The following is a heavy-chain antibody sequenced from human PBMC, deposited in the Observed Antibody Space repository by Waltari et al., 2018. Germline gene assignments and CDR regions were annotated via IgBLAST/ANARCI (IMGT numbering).Heavy chain of an antibody. J-gene: IGHJ6*02. Sequence: EVQLLESGGGLVQPGGSLRLSCAASGFTFSSYAMSWVRQAPGKGLEWVSAISGSGGSTYYADSVKGRFTISRDNSKNTLYLQMNSLRAEDTAVYYCARIYGGKPPYYYYGMDVWGQGTTVTVSS. V-gene: IGHV3-23*01. CDR2: ISGSGGST. CDR3: ARIYGGKPPYYYYGMDV. CDR1: GFTFSSYA. D-gene: IGHD2-15*01.